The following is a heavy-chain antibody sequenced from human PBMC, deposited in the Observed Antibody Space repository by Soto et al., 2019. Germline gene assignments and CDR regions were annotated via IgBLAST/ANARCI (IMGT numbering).Heavy chain of an antibody. Sequence: EVQLLESGGNLVQPGGSLRLSCAASGFTFSSYAMGWVHQAPGKGLEWVSAISNSGGSTFYAESVKGRFTISRDNSKSTLYLQMSSLRAEDTAVYYCAKDRAQRQLQPDHFDYWGQGTLVTVSS. V-gene: IGHV3-23*01. CDR3: AKDRAQRQLQPDHFDY. D-gene: IGHD6-13*01. CDR1: GFTFSSYA. J-gene: IGHJ4*02. CDR2: ISNSGGST.